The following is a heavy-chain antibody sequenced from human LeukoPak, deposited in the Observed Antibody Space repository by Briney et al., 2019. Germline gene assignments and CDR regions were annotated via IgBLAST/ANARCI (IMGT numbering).Heavy chain of an antibody. CDR1: GGTFSSYA. J-gene: IGHJ4*02. CDR3: ARSGHEYYFDY. Sequence: SVKVSCKASGGTFSSYAISWVRQAPGQGLEWMGRIIPILGIANYAQKFQGRVTITADKSTSSACMELSSLRSEDTAVYYCARSGHEYYFDYWGQGTLVTVSS. D-gene: IGHD3-10*01. CDR2: IIPILGIA. V-gene: IGHV1-69*04.